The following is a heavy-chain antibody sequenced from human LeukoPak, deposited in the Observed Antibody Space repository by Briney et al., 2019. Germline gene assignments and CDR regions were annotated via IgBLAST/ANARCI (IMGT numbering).Heavy chain of an antibody. J-gene: IGHJ3*02. CDR2: VSNSGTT. V-gene: IGHV4-4*08. CDR1: NGSISLHF. D-gene: IGHD3-3*02. CDR3: ASGISVDPDTFDI. Sequence: SETLSLICTVSNGSISLHFWSWIRQSPGKGLEWIGYVSNSGTTHYNPSLKSRVTISVDTSKSHLSLKLSSVTAADTAVYYCASGISVDPDTFDIWDPGTMVTVSP.